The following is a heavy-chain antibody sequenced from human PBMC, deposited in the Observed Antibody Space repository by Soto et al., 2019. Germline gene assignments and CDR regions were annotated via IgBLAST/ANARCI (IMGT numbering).Heavy chain of an antibody. CDR1: GFTFDDYA. CDR3: AKDKWFGELLDPTYNWFDP. D-gene: IGHD3-10*01. CDR2: ISWNSGSI. V-gene: IGHV3-9*01. Sequence: GGSLRLSCAASGFTFDDYAMHWVRQAPGKGLEWVSGISWNSGSISYADSVKGRFTISRDNAKNSLYLQMNSLRAEDTALYYCAKDKWFGELLDPTYNWFDPWGQGTLVTVSS. J-gene: IGHJ5*02.